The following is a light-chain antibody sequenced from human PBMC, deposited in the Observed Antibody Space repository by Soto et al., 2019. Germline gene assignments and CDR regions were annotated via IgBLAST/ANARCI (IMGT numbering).Light chain of an antibody. CDR1: QSVSNN. V-gene: IGKV3-15*01. Sequence: EIVMTQSPATLSLSPGERATLSCWASQSVSNNLAWYQQKPGQAPRLLIYGASTRATGIPGRFSGSGSGTEFTLTISSLQSEDFAVYYCQQFASYPLTFGGGTKVEIK. J-gene: IGKJ4*01. CDR2: GAS. CDR3: QQFASYPLT.